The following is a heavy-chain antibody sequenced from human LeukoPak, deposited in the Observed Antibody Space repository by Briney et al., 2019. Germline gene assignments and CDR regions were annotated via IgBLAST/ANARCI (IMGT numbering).Heavy chain of an antibody. V-gene: IGHV3-53*05. D-gene: IGHD3-3*01. CDR1: GFTVSSNY. CDR3: ARDRLVFGVVIRTYFDY. CDR2: IYSGGST. Sequence: GGSLRLSCAASGFTVSSNYMSWVRQAPGKGLEWVSVIYSGGSTYYADSVKGRFTISRDNSKNTLYLQMNSLRAEDTAVYYCARDRLVFGVVIRTYFDYWGQGTLVTVSS. J-gene: IGHJ4*02.